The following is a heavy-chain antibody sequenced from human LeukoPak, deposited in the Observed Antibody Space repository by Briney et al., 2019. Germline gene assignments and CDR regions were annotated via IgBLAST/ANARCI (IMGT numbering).Heavy chain of an antibody. CDR2: IKEDGSEK. CDR1: GFTFSNYW. D-gene: IGHD6-13*01. J-gene: IGHJ4*02. V-gene: IGHV3-7*01. Sequence: PGGSLRLSCAVSGFTFSNYWMTWVRQAPGKGLEWVANIKEDGSEKDYVDSVKGRFTISRDNAQNSLYLQMNSLRAEDTAVYYCARPRYSRHWTGFDYWGQGTLVTVSS. CDR3: ARPRYSRHWTGFDY.